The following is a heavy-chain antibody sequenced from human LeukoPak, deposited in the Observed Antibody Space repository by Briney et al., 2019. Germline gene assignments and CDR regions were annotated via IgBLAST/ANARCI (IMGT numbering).Heavy chain of an antibody. CDR3: AREESD. J-gene: IGHJ4*02. CDR2: ISGSSSYI. Sequence: PGGSLRLSCAASGFTFSSYTMKWVRQAPGKGLEWVSSISGSSSYIYYADSVQGRFTISRDNAENSLYLQMNNLRAEDTAMYYCAREESDWGQGTLVTVSS. CDR1: GFTFSSYT. V-gene: IGHV3-21*01.